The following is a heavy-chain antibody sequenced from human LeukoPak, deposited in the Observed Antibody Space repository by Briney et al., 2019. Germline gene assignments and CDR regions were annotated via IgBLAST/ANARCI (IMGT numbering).Heavy chain of an antibody. CDR1: GYTFTSYG. CDR3: ARDHSYAIPYYYMDV. V-gene: IGHV1-18*01. Sequence: ASVKVSCKASGYTFTSYGISWVRQAPGQGLEWMGWISAYNGNTNYAQKLQGRVTMTTDTSTSTAYMELRSLRSDDTAVYYCARDHSYAIPYYYMDVWGKGTTVTVSS. J-gene: IGHJ6*03. CDR2: ISAYNGNT. D-gene: IGHD2-21*01.